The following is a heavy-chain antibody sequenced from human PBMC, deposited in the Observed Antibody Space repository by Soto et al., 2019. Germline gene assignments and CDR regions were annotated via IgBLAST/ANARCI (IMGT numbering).Heavy chain of an antibody. CDR3: ARDGHGMDV. J-gene: IGHJ6*02. CDR2: IFFTGSA. Sequence: SETLSLTCTVSGGSVSTGSYDWSWIRQPPGKGLEWIGKIFFTGSAHYNPSLRNRVTMSVDTSKDQFSLTLTSVTAADTAVYYCARDGHGMDVWGQGTTVTAP. V-gene: IGHV4-61*01. CDR1: GGSVSTGSYD.